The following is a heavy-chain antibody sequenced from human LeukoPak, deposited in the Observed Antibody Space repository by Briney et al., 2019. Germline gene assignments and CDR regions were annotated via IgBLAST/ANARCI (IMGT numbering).Heavy chain of an antibody. CDR2: INPDASTI. CDR1: GFTFGSHW. D-gene: IGHD1-26*01. Sequence: PGGSLRLSCAASGFTFGSHWMHWVRQAPGKGLEWVSRINPDASTISYADSVKGRFTVSRDNAKNTLYLQMNSLRAEDTAMYYCAKFSPSGCWGQGTLVSVSS. V-gene: IGHV3-74*01. CDR3: AKFSPSGC. J-gene: IGHJ4*02.